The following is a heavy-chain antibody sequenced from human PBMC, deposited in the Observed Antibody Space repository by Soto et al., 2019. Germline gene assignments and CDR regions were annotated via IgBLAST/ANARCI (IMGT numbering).Heavy chain of an antibody. V-gene: IGHV3-74*01. D-gene: IGHD6-6*01. CDR2: INSDGSSI. CDR1: GFTFTNYW. Sequence: GGSLRLSCAASGFTFTNYWMHWVRQAPGKGLEWVAHINSDGSSINYSDSVKGRFTISRDSAKNTLYLPMNNLSAEDTAVYYCARDISIGYDPWGQGTLVTVSS. CDR3: ARDISIGYDP. J-gene: IGHJ5*02.